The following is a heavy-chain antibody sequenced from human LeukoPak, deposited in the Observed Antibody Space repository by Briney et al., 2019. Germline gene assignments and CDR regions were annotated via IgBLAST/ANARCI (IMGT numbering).Heavy chain of an antibody. D-gene: IGHD3-16*02. CDR2: IYYTGST. V-gene: IGHV4-38-2*02. CDR3: ARRSDYVWGNFRYVAAFDS. J-gene: IGHJ4*02. CDR1: GYSISSGYY. Sequence: SETLSLTCTVSGYSISSGYYWGWIRQPPGKGLEWIGCIYYTGSTSYNPSLESRVTISVDSSKTQFFLKLNSLTAADTAVYYYARRSDYVWGNFRYVAAFDSWGQGTLVTVSS.